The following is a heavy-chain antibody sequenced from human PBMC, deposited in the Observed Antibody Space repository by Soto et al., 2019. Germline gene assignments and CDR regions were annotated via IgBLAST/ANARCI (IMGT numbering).Heavy chain of an antibody. CDR2: INPNNGGT. CDR3: ARDLPIVGTTTWDY. CDR1: GYTFTGYY. Sequence: QVQLVQSGAEVKKSGASVMVSCKASGYTFTGYYIHWVRHTPGQGLEWMGWINPNNGGTNYVQTFQGRVTMTRDTSISTAYMELRRLTSDDTAVYYCARDLPIVGTTTWDYWGQGTLVTVSS. V-gene: IGHV1-2*02. D-gene: IGHD1-26*01. J-gene: IGHJ4*02.